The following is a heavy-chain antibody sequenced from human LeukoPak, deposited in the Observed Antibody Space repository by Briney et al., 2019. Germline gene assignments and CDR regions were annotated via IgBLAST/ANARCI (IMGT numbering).Heavy chain of an antibody. CDR2: IWYDGSNK. V-gene: IGHV3-30*02. D-gene: IGHD1-26*01. CDR1: GFIFSSYG. CDR3: AKSHLPNSYSGTYYCDY. Sequence: PGGSLRLSCAASGFIFSSYGMHWVRQAPGKGLEWVAVIWYDGSNKYYADSVKGRFTISRDNSRNTLYLQMNSLRAEDTAVYYCAKSHLPNSYSGTYYCDYWGQGTQVTVSS. J-gene: IGHJ4*02.